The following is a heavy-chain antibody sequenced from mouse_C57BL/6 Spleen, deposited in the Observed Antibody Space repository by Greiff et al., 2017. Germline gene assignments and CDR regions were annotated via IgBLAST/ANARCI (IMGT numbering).Heavy chain of an antibody. J-gene: IGHJ3*01. V-gene: IGHV1-54*01. CDR3: ANSDYRFSY. CDR2: IIPGSGGT. D-gene: IGHD1-1*02. CDR1: GFAFTNYL. Sequence: QVQLQQSGAELVRPGPSVKVSCTASGFAFTNYLIGWVKQRPGQGLEWIGVIIPGSGGTNYTEKFKGKATLTADTSSSTAYMQISILTAEDSAVYFCANSDYRFSYWGQGTLVTVSA.